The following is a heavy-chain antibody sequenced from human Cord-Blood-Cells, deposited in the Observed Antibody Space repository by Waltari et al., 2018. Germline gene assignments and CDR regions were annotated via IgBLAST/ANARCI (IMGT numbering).Heavy chain of an antibody. V-gene: IGHV4-38-2*02. J-gene: IGHJ5*02. CDR3: ARERDGYCSSTSCNWFDP. D-gene: IGHD2-2*03. CDR2: IYHSGST. CDR1: GYSISSGYY. Sequence: QVQLQESGPGLVKPSETLSLTCTVSGYSISSGYYWGWCRQPPGKGLEWIGSIYHSGSTYYNPSLKSRVTISVDTSKNQFSLKLSSVTAADTAVYYCARERDGYCSSTSCNWFDPWGQGTLVTVSS.